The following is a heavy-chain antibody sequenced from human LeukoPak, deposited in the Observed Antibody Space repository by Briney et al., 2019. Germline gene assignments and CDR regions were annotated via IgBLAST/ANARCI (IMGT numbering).Heavy chain of an antibody. J-gene: IGHJ4*02. V-gene: IGHV3-11*04. D-gene: IGHD3-9*01. CDR1: GFTFSDYY. Sequence: GGSLRLSCAASGFTFSDYYMSWIRQAPGKGLEWVSYISSSGSTIYYADSVKGRFTISRDNAKNSLYLQMNGLRAEDTAVYYCARQYDILTGYYGLEEYYFGYWGQGTLVTVSS. CDR2: ISSSGSTI. CDR3: ARQYDILTGYYGLEEYYFGY.